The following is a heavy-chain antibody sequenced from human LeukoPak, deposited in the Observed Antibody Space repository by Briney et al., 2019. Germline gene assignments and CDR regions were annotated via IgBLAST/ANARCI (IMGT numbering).Heavy chain of an antibody. J-gene: IGHJ4*02. Sequence: SETLSLTCTVSGGSISSYCWSWIRQPPGKGLEWIGYIYYSGSTNYNPSLKSRVTISVGTSKNQFSLKLSSVTAADTAVYYCARHADIVVVPAAAGWGYYFDYWGQGTLVTVSS. V-gene: IGHV4-59*01. CDR3: ARHADIVVVPAAAGWGYYFDY. CDR2: IYYSGST. D-gene: IGHD2-2*01. CDR1: GGSISSYC.